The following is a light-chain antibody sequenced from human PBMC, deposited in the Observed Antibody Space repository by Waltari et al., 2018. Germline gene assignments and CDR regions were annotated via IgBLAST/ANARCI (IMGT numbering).Light chain of an antibody. CDR1: NSNIGNNA. CDR2: YDN. V-gene: IGLV1-36*01. CDR3: EAWDDTLNGVV. J-gene: IGLJ3*02. Sequence: SVLTQPPSVSEAPRQWVTISCSGSNSNIGNNAVNWYQKLPGKAPKLLIYYDNLLSPGVSDRFSGSKSDTSASLAISGLQSEDEADYYCEAWDDTLNGVVFGGGTKLTAL.